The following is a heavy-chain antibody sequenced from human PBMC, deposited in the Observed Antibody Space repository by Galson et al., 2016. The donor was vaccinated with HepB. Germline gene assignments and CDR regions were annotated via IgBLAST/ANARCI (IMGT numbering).Heavy chain of an antibody. V-gene: IGHV3-30*03. Sequence: SLRLSCAASGFSFSRYWMSWVRQAPGKGLEWVAVISYDGSHKYYADSVKGRFTISRDNSKDTLYLQMNSLRAEDTAVYYCARDGDVPSDYYDSSGRGYFDYWGQGTLVTVSS. D-gene: IGHD3-22*01. J-gene: IGHJ4*02. CDR1: GFSFSRYW. CDR3: ARDGDVPSDYYDSSGRGYFDY. CDR2: ISYDGSHK.